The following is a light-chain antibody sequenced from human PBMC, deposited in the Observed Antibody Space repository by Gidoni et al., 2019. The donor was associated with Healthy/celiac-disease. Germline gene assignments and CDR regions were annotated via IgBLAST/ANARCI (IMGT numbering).Light chain of an antibody. CDR2: DAS. J-gene: IGKJ2*02. V-gene: IGKV3-11*01. CDR1: QSVSSY. Sequence: EIVLTQSPATLSLSPGERATPSCRASQSVSSYLAWYQQKPGQAPRRLIYDASNRATGIPARFSGSGSGTDFTLTISSLEPEDFAVYYCQQRSNWPPRSTFXQXTKLEIK. CDR3: QQRSNWPPRST.